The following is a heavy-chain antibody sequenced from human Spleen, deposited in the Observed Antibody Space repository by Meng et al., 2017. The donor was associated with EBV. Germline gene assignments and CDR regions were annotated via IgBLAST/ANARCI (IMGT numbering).Heavy chain of an antibody. V-gene: IGHV4-34*01. J-gene: IGHJ4*02. CDR1: GESFSDNY. D-gene: IGHD2-2*01. CDR3: ARGCSSTNCNSDFDY. CDR2: SDHTGGT. Sequence: VQPQPWGAGLLSPSETLSLTCVGYGESFSDNYWSWIRQSPGKGLEWIGESDHTGGTNYNPSLMSRVTISVGTSKNQFSLNLNSVTAADTAVYYCARGCSSTNCNSDFDYWGQGTLVTVSS.